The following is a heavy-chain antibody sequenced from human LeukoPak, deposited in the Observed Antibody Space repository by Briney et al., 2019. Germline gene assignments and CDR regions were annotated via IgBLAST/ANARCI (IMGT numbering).Heavy chain of an antibody. J-gene: IGHJ5*02. V-gene: IGHV3-21*01. D-gene: IGHD3-3*01. CDR2: ISSSSSYI. CDR3: ARDFTYDFWSGYYFSSWFDP. Sequence: GGSLRLSCAASGFTFSSYSMNWVRQAPGKGLEWVSSISSSSSYIYYADSVKGRFTISRDNAKNSLYLQMNSLRAEDTAVYYCARDFTYDFWSGYYFSSWFDPWGQGTLVTVSS. CDR1: GFTFSSYS.